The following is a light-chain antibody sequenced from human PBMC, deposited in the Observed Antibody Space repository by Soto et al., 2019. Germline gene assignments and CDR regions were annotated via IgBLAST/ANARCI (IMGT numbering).Light chain of an antibody. J-gene: IGKJ5*01. V-gene: IGKV3-15*01. CDR1: QSVRSK. CDR2: DAS. Sequence: EIVMTQSPATLSVSPGERATLSCRASQSVRSKLAWCQQKPGQAPRLLIYDASTRATGIPARFSGSGSGTEFTLTISSLQSEDFAVYYCQQYNNWPPITFGQGTRLEIK. CDR3: QQYNNWPPIT.